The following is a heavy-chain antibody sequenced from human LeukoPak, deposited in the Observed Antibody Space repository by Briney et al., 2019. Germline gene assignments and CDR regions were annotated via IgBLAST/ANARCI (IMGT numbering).Heavy chain of an antibody. CDR2: ISGSGGST. V-gene: IGHV3-23*01. J-gene: IGHJ4*02. D-gene: IGHD5-18*01. Sequence: PGGSLRLSCAASGFTFSSYAMSWVRQAPGKGLEWVSVISGSGGSTYYADSVKGRFTISRDNSKNTLYLQMNSLRAEDTAVYYCAKVDTGILRYYYFDYWGQGTLVTASS. CDR3: AKVDTGILRYYYFDY. CDR1: GFTFSSYA.